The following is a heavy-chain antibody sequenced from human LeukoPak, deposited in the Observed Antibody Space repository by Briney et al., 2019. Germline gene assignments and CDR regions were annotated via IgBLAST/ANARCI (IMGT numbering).Heavy chain of an antibody. CDR1: GYTFTSYG. CDR2: ISAYNGNT. CDR3: ARDLGAAADGGQLPNWFDP. J-gene: IGHJ5*02. V-gene: IGHV1-18*01. D-gene: IGHD6-13*01. Sequence: ASVKVSCKASGYTFTSYGISWVRQAPGQGLEWMGWISAYNGNTNYAQKLQGRVTMTTDTSTSTAYMELRSLRSDDTAVYYCARDLGAAADGGQLPNWFDPWGQGTLVTVSS.